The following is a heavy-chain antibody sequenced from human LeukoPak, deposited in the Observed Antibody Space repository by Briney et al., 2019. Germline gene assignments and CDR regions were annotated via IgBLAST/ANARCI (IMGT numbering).Heavy chain of an antibody. Sequence: GSLRLSCAASGCTFSSYAMSWVRQSPGKGLQWIASIYSSGNTHSNPSLKSRVSIAVDTSKNQFSLKLSSVTAADTAVYYCARGVMITFGGPNYFDYWGQGTLVTVSS. CDR1: GCTFSSYA. CDR2: IYSSGNT. D-gene: IGHD3-16*01. V-gene: IGHV4-4*08. CDR3: ARGVMITFGGPNYFDY. J-gene: IGHJ4*02.